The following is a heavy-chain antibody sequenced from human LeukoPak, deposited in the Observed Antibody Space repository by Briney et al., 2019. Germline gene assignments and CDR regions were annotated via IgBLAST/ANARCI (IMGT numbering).Heavy chain of an antibody. CDR2: ISYDGSNK. D-gene: IGHD3-22*01. V-gene: IGHV3-30-3*01. J-gene: IGHJ3*02. CDR3: ATMIVVVTATDAFDI. Sequence: PRRSLSLSCADSVLTLSSYAMHGVRQAPGKGLECVAVISYDGSNKYYADPVKGRFNISRDNSKNPLYLQMNSLRAEDTAVYYCATMIVVVTATDAFDIWGQGTMVTVSS. CDR1: VLTLSSYA.